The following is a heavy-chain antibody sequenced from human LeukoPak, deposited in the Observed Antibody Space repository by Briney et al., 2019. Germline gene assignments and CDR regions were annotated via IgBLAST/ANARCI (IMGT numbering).Heavy chain of an antibody. V-gene: IGHV3-21*01. CDR1: VFTFSSYS. J-gene: IGHJ4*02. Sequence: PGGTLRLSCAASVFTFSSYSMNWVRQAPGKGLEWLSSISSSSSYIYYADSVRGRFTIPRDNAKNSLYLQMNSLRADDTAVYFCATIPSTELNAYWGQGTLVTVSA. CDR3: ATIPSTELNAY. CDR2: ISSSSSYI. D-gene: IGHD2-21*01.